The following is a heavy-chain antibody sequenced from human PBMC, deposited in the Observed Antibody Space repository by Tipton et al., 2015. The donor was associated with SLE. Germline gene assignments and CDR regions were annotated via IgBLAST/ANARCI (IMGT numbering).Heavy chain of an antibody. D-gene: IGHD1-26*01. V-gene: IGHV4-59*01. CDR2: IYYSGST. CDR3: AREWELHLDY. Sequence: TLSLTCTVSGGSISSYYWSWIRQPPGKGLEWIGYIYYSGSTNYNPSLKSRVTISVDTSKNQFSLKLSSVTAADTAVYYRAREWELHLDYWGQGTLVTVSS. J-gene: IGHJ4*02. CDR1: GGSISSYY.